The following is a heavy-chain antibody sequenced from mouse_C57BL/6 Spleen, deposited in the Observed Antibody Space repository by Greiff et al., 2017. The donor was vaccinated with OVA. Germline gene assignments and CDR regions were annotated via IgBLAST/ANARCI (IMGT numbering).Heavy chain of an antibody. CDR2: IYPRSGNT. Sequence: VQLQQSGAELARPGASVKLSCKASGYTFTSYGISWVKQRTGQGLEWIGEIYPRSGNTYYNEKFKGKATLTADKSSSTAYMELRSLTSEDSAVYFCARGEDYYGSSYGFAYWGQGTLATVSA. V-gene: IGHV1-81*01. CDR1: GYTFTSYG. CDR3: ARGEDYYGSSYGFAY. D-gene: IGHD1-1*01. J-gene: IGHJ3*01.